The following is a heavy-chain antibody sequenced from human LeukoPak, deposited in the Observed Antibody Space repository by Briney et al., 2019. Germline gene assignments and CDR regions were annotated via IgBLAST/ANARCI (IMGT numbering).Heavy chain of an antibody. CDR3: ARGTIRDFDY. V-gene: IGHV3-33*01. CDR2: IWYDGSNK. CDR1: GYTFSSYG. Sequence: GGSLRLSCAASGYTFSSYGMHWVRQAPGKGLEWVAVIWYDGSNKYYADSVKGRFTISRDNSKNTLYLQMNSLRADDTAVYYCARGTIRDFDYWGQGTLVTVSS. D-gene: IGHD1-1*01. J-gene: IGHJ4*02.